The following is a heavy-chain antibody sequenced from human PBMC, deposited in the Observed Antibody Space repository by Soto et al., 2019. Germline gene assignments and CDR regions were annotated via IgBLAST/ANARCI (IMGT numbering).Heavy chain of an antibody. D-gene: IGHD4-17*01. CDR3: ARDDDYGDHGLDY. V-gene: IGHV3-33*01. Sequence: QVQLVESGGGGVQPGGSLRLSCAASGFTFGRHGMHWVRQAPGKGLEWVAVIGSDGRRDSYADSVKGRFTISRDNGQNTLYLQMNSLRAEDTAVSYCARDDDYGDHGLDYWGQGTLVTVSS. J-gene: IGHJ4*02. CDR1: GFTFGRHG. CDR2: IGSDGRRD.